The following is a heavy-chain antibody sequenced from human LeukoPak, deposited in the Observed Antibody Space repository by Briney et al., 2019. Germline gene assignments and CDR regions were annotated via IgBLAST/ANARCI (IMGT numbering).Heavy chain of an antibody. J-gene: IGHJ6*02. V-gene: IGHV3-7*03. CDR3: ARGGGLDV. CDR1: GFTLSSFW. CDR2: IKQDGSEK. D-gene: IGHD3-16*01. Sequence: PGGSLRLSCAASGFTLSSFWMSWVRQAPGEGLEWVANIKQDGSEKYYVDSVKGRFTISRDNAKNSLFLQMSNLRAEDTAVYFCARGGGLDVWGQGATVTVSS.